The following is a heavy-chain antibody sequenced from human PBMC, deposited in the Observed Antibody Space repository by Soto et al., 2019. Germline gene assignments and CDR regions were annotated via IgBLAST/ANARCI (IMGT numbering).Heavy chain of an antibody. CDR1: GGTFSSYA. V-gene: IGHV1-69*01. Sequence: QVQLVQSGAEVKKPGSSVKVSCKASGGTFSSYAISWVRQAPGQGLEWMGGIIPIFGTANYAQKFQGRVTIPADESTSTAYMELSSLRSEDTAVYYCARGDTYYYDSSGYYGDYWGQGTLVTVSS. J-gene: IGHJ4*02. D-gene: IGHD3-22*01. CDR2: IIPIFGTA. CDR3: ARGDTYYYDSSGYYGDY.